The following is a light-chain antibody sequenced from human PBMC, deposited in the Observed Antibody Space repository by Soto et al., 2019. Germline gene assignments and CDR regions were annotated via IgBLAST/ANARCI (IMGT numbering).Light chain of an antibody. CDR1: SSDVGGYNY. CDR3: SSYTASGTYV. Sequence: QSVLTQPASVSGSPGQSITISCTGTSSDVGGYNYVSWYQHHPGKAPKLMIFDVSNRPSGVSNRFPGSKSGNTASLTISGLQAEDEADYYCSSYTASGTYVFGTGTKVTVL. CDR2: DVS. V-gene: IGLV2-14*03. J-gene: IGLJ1*01.